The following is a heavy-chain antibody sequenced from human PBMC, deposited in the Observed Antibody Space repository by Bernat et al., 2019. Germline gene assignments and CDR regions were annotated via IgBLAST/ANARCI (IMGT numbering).Heavy chain of an antibody. V-gene: IGHV3-30*18. Sequence: VQLVESGGGVVQPGRSLRLSCAASGFTFSSYGMHWVRQAPGKGLEWVAVISYDGSNKYYADSVKGRFTISRDNSKNTLYLQMNSLRAEDTAVYYCAKGSGNMDVWGQGTTVTVSS. J-gene: IGHJ6*02. CDR2: ISYDGSNK. CDR1: GFTFSSYG. CDR3: AKGSGNMDV.